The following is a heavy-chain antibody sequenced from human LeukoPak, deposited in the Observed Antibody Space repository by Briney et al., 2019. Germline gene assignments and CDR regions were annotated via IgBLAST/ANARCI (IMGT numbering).Heavy chain of an antibody. CDR1: GFTFRNYV. Sequence: GGSLRLSCAASGFTFRNYVIHWVRQAPGKGLEWVAVTSSDLNVELYADSVKGRFTISRDNARSTLYLQMNSLRPEDTAIYYCAREGYYGSGSPPSLYFDYWGQGTLVTVSS. CDR3: AREGYYGSGSPPSLYFDY. D-gene: IGHD3-10*01. CDR2: TSSDLNVE. V-gene: IGHV3-30-3*01. J-gene: IGHJ4*02.